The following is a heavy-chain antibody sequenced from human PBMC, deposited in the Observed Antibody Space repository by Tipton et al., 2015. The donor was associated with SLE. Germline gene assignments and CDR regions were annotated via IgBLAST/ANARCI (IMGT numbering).Heavy chain of an antibody. CDR2: IYTSGST. V-gene: IGHV4-61*09. J-gene: IGHJ4*02. CDR3: ASNSGSHGGYEY. CDR1: GGSISSSSYY. Sequence: TLSLTCTVSGGSISSSSYYWSWIRQPAGKGLEWIGHIYTSGSTNYNPPLKSRVTISVDTSKNQFSLKLSSVTAADTAVYYCASNSGSHGGYEYWGQGTMVTVSS. D-gene: IGHD1-26*01.